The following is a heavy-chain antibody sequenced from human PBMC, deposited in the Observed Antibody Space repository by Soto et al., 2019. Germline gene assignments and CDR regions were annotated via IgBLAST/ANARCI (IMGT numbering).Heavy chain of an antibody. Sequence: PSETLSLTCTVSGGSVTSYYWNWTRHPPGQGLEWIGYIYSSGSTNYNPSLKSRLTISVDTSKNQFSLRLSSVTPADTAVYYCARERSGSSHFDFWGQGTLVTSPQ. CDR1: GGSVTSYY. J-gene: IGHJ4*02. D-gene: IGHD2-15*01. CDR2: IYSSGST. V-gene: IGHV4-59*02. CDR3: ARERSGSSHFDF.